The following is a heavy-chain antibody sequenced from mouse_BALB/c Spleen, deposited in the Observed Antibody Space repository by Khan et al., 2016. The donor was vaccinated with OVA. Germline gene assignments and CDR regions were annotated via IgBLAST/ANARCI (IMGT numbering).Heavy chain of an antibody. V-gene: IGHV3-2*02. CDR1: VYSITSDYA. CDR2: ISYSGNT. D-gene: IGHD1-1*01. Sequence: EVQLQESGPGLVKPSQSLSLICTVTVYSITSDYAWNWIWQFPGNKLDWMGFISYSGNTNYNPSLKSRISITRDTSKHQFFLHLNSVTTEDTATYYCARVYGGDFDYWGQGTTLTVSS. CDR3: ARVYGGDFDY. J-gene: IGHJ2*01.